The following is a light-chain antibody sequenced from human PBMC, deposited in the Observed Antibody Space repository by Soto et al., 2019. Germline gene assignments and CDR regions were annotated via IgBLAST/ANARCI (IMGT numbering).Light chain of an antibody. CDR3: QQANSFPLT. J-gene: IGKJ4*01. CDR2: AAS. CDR1: QSISSY. V-gene: IGKV1-12*01. Sequence: DIQMTQSPSSLSASVGDRATLSCRASQSISSYLNWYQQKPGKAPKLLIYAASSMHSGVPSRFSGSGSGTDFTLTISSLQPEDFATYYCQQANSFPLTFGGGTKVDIK.